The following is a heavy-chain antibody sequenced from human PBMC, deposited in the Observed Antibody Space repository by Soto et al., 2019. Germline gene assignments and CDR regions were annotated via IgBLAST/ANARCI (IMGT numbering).Heavy chain of an antibody. J-gene: IGHJ5*02. CDR2: MNPGSGDT. Sequence: VKVSCKASGYSFTNNDVSWVRQATGQGLEWMGWMNPGSGDTGYAQKFQGRVTMTRDISIATAYMELSSLRSDDTAIYYCARMETFGSLNWFDPWGQGTLVTVSS. V-gene: IGHV1-8*01. CDR3: ARMETFGSLNWFDP. CDR1: GYSFTNND. D-gene: IGHD3-16*01.